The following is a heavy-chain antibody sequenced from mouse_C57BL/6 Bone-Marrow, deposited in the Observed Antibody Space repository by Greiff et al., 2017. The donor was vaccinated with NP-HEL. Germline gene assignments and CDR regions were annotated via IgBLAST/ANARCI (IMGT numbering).Heavy chain of an antibody. V-gene: IGHV1-7*01. CDR2: INPSSGYT. CDR1: GYTFTSYC. Sequence: QVQLKESGAELAKPGASVKLSCKASGYTFTSYCMHWVKQRPGQGLEWIGYINPSSGYTKYNQKFKDKATLTADKSSSTAYMQLSSLTYEDSAVYYCARNYYGSFFDYWGQGTTLTVSS. D-gene: IGHD1-1*01. CDR3: ARNYYGSFFDY. J-gene: IGHJ2*01.